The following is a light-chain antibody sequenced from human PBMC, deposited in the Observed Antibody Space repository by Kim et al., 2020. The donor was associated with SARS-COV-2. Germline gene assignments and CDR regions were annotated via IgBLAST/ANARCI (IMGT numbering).Light chain of an antibody. CDR3: QQYYSTLWT. Sequence: DIQMTQSPSSLSASVGDRVTITCRASQAISNSLAWYQQKPGKAPKLLLYAASRLESGVPSRFSGSGSGTDYTLTISSLQPEDFATYYCQQYYSTLWTFGQGTKVDIK. CDR2: AAS. J-gene: IGKJ1*01. CDR1: QAISNS. V-gene: IGKV1-NL1*01.